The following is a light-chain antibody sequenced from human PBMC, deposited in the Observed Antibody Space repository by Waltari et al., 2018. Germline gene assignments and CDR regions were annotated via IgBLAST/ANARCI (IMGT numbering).Light chain of an antibody. V-gene: IGLV5-37*01. CDR1: SDINVGAFI. CDR2: YNSDSEK. CDR3: VFWPSNVWV. Sequence: HPELTPPPSPSAPPGASARPTSPLPSDINVGAFIIYRYQQKPVSPPSFLLYYNSDSEKAQGSGIASRFSVSKDASANAVIFLISGLRSGDEADYYCVFWPSNVWVFGGGTKLAVL. J-gene: IGLJ3*02.